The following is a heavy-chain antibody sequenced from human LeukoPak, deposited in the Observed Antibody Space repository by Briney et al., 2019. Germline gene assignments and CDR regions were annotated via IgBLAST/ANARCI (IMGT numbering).Heavy chain of an antibody. D-gene: IGHD5-12*01. V-gene: IGHV4-39*01. J-gene: IGHJ4*02. CDR2: IYYSGST. CDR1: GGSISSSSYY. CDR3: ARQGYSGYDSPYYFDY. Sequence: SETLSLTCTVSGGSISSSSYYWGWIRQPPGKGLEWIGSIYYSGSTYYNPSLKSRVTISVDTSKNQFSLELSSVTAADTAIYYCARQGYSGYDSPYYFDYWGQGTLVTVSS.